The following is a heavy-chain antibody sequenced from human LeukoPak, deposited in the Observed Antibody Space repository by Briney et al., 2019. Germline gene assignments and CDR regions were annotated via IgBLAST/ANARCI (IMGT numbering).Heavy chain of an antibody. Sequence: GGSLRLSCAASGFTFSSYAMHWVRQAPGKGLEWVAVISYDGSNKYYADSVKSRFTISRDNSKNTLYLQMNSLRAEDTAVYYCARRGVALDYWGQGTLVTVSS. V-gene: IGHV3-30-3*01. CDR1: GFTFSSYA. CDR2: ISYDGSNK. D-gene: IGHD3-10*01. CDR3: ARRGVALDY. J-gene: IGHJ4*02.